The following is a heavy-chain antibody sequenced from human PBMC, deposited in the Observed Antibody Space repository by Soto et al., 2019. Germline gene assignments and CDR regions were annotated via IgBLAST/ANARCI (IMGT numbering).Heavy chain of an antibody. CDR3: AAWAEGATEVH. Sequence: GSLRLSCETSGFSFSVYGMHWVRQAPGKGLEWVAVIWYDASKQFYAASVEGRFTISRDNSKAILYLQMNSLRAEDTAVYYCAAWAEGATEVHWGQGTLVTVSS. CDR1: GFSFSVYG. V-gene: IGHV3-33*01. CDR2: IWYDASKQ. D-gene: IGHD2-15*01. J-gene: IGHJ4*02.